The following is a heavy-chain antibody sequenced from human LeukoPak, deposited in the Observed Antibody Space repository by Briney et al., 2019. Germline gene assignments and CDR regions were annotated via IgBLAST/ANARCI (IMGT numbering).Heavy chain of an antibody. D-gene: IGHD2-15*01. CDR1: GFTFSSFA. J-gene: IGHJ4*02. Sequence: GGSLRLSCAASGFTFSSFAMSWVRQTPGKGLEWVSGISSSGDDTYYEDSVKGRFTISRDDSKDTLYLQMNSLRAEDTAVYYCAKHGYSSCYNPSDYWGQGTLVTVSS. V-gene: IGHV3-23*01. CDR3: AKHGYSSCYNPSDY. CDR2: ISSSGDDT.